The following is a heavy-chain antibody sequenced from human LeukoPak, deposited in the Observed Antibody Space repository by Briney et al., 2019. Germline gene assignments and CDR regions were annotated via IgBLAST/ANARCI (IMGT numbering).Heavy chain of an antibody. Sequence: VKVSCQASGYSFTDYYIHWVRQAPGQGLEWMGRINPKRGGTNYAQKFQGRVTLTRDTSISTAHMELSRLTSDDTAVYYCALLWFGELWTKDYWGQGTLVTVSS. V-gene: IGHV1-2*06. CDR1: GYSFTDYY. CDR3: ALLWFGELWTKDY. J-gene: IGHJ4*02. D-gene: IGHD3-10*01. CDR2: INPKRGGT.